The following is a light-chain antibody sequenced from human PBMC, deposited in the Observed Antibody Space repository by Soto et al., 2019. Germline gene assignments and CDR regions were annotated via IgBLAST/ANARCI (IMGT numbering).Light chain of an antibody. J-gene: IGKJ1*01. CDR3: QQYYSTPRT. CDR2: WAS. Sequence: DIVMTQSPDSLAVSLGERATINCKSSQSVVYSSNNKNYLAWYQQKPGQPPKLLIYWASTRESGVPDRFSGSGSGTDFTLTISSLQAEDVAVYYCQQYYSTPRTFGQETKVEIK. CDR1: QSVVYSSNNKNY. V-gene: IGKV4-1*01.